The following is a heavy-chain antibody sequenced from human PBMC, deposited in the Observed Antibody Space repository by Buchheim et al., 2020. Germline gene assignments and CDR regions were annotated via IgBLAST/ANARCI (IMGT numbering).Heavy chain of an antibody. J-gene: IGHJ4*02. CDR1: GGSFSGYY. CDR2: INHSGST. D-gene: IGHD2-15*01. V-gene: IGHV4-34*01. CDR3: ASSEGYCSGGSCYYYFDY. Sequence: QVQLQQWGAGLLKPSETLSLTCAVYGGSFSGYYWSWIRQPPGKGLEWIGEINHSGSTNYNPSLKSRVTISVDTSKNQFSLKLSSVTAVDTAVYYCASSEGYCSGGSCYYYFDYWGQGTL.